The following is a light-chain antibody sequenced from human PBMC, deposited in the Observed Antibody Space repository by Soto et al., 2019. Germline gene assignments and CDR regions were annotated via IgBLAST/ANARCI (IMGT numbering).Light chain of an antibody. V-gene: IGKV3-15*01. Sequence: EIVLTQSPAAVSVSPGERATLSCWASYTVGTNLAWYQQKPGQAPRLLIYDTSTRATGVPARFSGSGSGPAFTLTISSLQSEDFAVYCCQPYSIWRTFGQGTKVDIK. CDR1: YTVGTN. CDR2: DTS. J-gene: IGKJ1*01. CDR3: QPYSIWRT.